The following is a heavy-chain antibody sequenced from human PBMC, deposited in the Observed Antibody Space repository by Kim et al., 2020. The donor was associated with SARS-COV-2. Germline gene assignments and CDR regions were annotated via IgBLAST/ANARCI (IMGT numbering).Heavy chain of an antibody. V-gene: IGHV3-21*01. J-gene: IGHJ4*03. CDR1: GFTFKTHN. D-gene: IGHD3-3*01. Sequence: GGSLRLSCAASGFTFKTHNMNWVRQAPGKGLEWVSSISSSRNDILYADSLKGRFTISRDNAKKLVYLQMNSLRVDDTAVYYCARIFDYDFSLHVCCFDY. CDR3: ARIFDYDFSLHVCCFDY. CDR2: ISSSRNDI.